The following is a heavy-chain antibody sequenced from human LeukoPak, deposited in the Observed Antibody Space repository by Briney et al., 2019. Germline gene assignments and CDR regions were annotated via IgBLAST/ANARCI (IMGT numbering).Heavy chain of an antibody. V-gene: IGHV5-51*01. Sequence: GESRKISCTGFGYSFTTYWIGWVRQMPGKGLEWMGIIYPCDSDARYSPSLQGQVTISVDKSISTDYLQWSSLKASDTAMYYCARQGRIVVVTTTHDAFDIWGQGTMVTVSS. CDR3: ARQGRIVVVTTTHDAFDI. D-gene: IGHD2-21*02. J-gene: IGHJ3*02. CDR1: GYSFTTYW. CDR2: IYPCDSDA.